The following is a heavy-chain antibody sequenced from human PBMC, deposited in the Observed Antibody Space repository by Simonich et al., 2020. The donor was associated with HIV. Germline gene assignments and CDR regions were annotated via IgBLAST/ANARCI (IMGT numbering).Heavy chain of an antibody. CDR2: IKQEGSGK. CDR1: GFTCSSYW. CDR3: ARGWDGSSSSLDDY. Sequence: EVKLVESGGGLVQPGGSLRLSCAASGFTCSSYWMTGVRQAPGKGLEWVANIKQEGSGKYYVDSVKGRFTISRDNAKNSLYLQMNTLRAEDTAVYYCARGWDGSSSSLDDYWGQGTLVTVSS. V-gene: IGHV3-7*01. D-gene: IGHD3-3*01. J-gene: IGHJ4*02.